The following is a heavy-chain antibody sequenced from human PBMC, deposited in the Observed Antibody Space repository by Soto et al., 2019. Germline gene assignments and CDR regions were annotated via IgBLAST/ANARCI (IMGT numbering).Heavy chain of an antibody. D-gene: IGHD3-3*01. CDR3: ARVVLRFLEWLLMTDAFDI. CDR1: VYTFTSCG. J-gene: IGHJ3*02. CDR2: ISAYNGNT. Sequence: GASVKVSCKASVYTFTSCGISWVRQAPGQGLEWMGWISAYNGNTNYAQKLQGRVTMTTDTSTSTAYMELRSLRSDDTAVYYCARVVLRFLEWLLMTDAFDIWGQGTMVTVSS. V-gene: IGHV1-18*01.